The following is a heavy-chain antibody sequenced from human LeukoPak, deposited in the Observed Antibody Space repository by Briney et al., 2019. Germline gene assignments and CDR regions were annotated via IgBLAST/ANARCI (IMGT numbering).Heavy chain of an antibody. Sequence: GSLRLSCAASGFTFSSYAMSWVRQAPGKGLEWVSAISGSGGSTYYADSVKGRFTISRDNSKNTLYLQMNSLRAEDTAVYHCARGEASLGYFDYWGQGTLVTVSS. D-gene: IGHD1-26*01. CDR3: ARGEASLGYFDY. V-gene: IGHV3-23*01. CDR2: ISGSGGST. J-gene: IGHJ4*02. CDR1: GFTFSSYA.